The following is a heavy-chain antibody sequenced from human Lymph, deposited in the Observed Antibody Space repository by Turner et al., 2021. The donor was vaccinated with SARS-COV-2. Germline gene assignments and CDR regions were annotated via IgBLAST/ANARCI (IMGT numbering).Heavy chain of an antibody. CDR2: ISSTSSYI. D-gene: IGHD1-1*01. V-gene: IGHV3-21*04. CDR3: AKDPNWYVLSAVDY. J-gene: IGHJ4*02. CDR1: GFTFSSYG. Sequence: EVQLVESGGGLVKPGGSLRLSGAASGFTFSSYGMNWVRQAPGKVLEWVSFISSTSSYINDADSVKGRFTISRDNAKNSLYLQMSSLRAEDTAVYYCAKDPNWYVLSAVDYWGQGTLVTVSS.